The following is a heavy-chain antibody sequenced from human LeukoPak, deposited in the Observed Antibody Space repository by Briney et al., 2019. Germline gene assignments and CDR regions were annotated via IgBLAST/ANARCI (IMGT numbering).Heavy chain of an antibody. CDR1: GFTFSTYG. Sequence: GGSLRLSCAASGFTFSTYGMNWVRQAPGKGLEWVAVMSSDLNVKLYADSVKGRFTISRDNSRSTLYLQMNSLRPEDTAIYYCAREGYYGSGSPPSLYFDYWGQGTLVTVSS. CDR2: MSSDLNVK. J-gene: IGHJ4*02. D-gene: IGHD3-10*01. CDR3: AREGYYGSGSPPSLYFDY. V-gene: IGHV3-30*03.